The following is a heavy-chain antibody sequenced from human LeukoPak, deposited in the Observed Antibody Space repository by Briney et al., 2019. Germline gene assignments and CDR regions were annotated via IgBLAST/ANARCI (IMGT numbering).Heavy chain of an antibody. CDR3: AKRSEFAVAGKPPHFDY. D-gene: IGHD6-19*01. CDR2: ISTAGST. V-gene: IGHV3-23*01. CDR1: GFTLTTNA. Sequence: GGSLRLSCEISGFTLTTNAMGWVRQAPGKGLEWVSSISTAGSTFYADSVRGRFTVSRDTSKNTVLLQMNSLRAEDTAVYYCAKRSEFAVAGKPPHFDYWGQGTLVTVSS. J-gene: IGHJ4*02.